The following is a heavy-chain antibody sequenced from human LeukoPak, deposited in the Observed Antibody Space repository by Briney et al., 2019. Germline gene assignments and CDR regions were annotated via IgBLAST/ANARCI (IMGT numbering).Heavy chain of an antibody. D-gene: IGHD3-3*01. J-gene: IGHJ5*02. Sequence: KSSETLSLTCTVSGGSISSGSYYWSWIRQPAGKGLEWIGRIYTSGSTNYNPSIKSRVTISVDTSKNQFSLKLSSVTAADTAVYYCARDRYYDFWSGYYTAWFDPWGQGTLVTVSS. CDR3: ARDRYYDFWSGYYTAWFDP. CDR1: GGSISSGSYY. V-gene: IGHV4-61*02. CDR2: IYTSGST.